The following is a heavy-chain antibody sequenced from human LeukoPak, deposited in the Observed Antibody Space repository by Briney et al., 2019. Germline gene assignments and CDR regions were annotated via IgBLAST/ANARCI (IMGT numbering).Heavy chain of an antibody. Sequence: GGSLRLSCAASGFTFSSYSMNWVRQAPGKGLEWVSSISSSSSYIYYADSVKGRFTISRDNAKNSLYLQMNSLRAEDTAVYYCARDFIAAAGTESYYYYMDVWGKGTTVTVSS. CDR1: GFTFSSYS. J-gene: IGHJ6*03. CDR2: ISSSSSYI. V-gene: IGHV3-21*01. CDR3: ARDFIAAAGTESYYYYMDV. D-gene: IGHD6-13*01.